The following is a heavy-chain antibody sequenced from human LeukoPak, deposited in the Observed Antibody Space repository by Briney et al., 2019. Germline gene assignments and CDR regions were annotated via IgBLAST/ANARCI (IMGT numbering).Heavy chain of an antibody. CDR3: ARGRRWNDY. CDR2: IKEDGSEM. D-gene: IGHD4-23*01. J-gene: IGHJ4*02. Sequence: PGGSLRLSCALSGFNFSRSSMSWVRQAPGKGLEWVASIKEDGSEMYYVDSVKGRFTISRDNTKNSLYLQMNSLRAEDTAVYYCARGRRWNDYWGQGTLVTVSS. V-gene: IGHV3-7*01. CDR1: GFNFSRSS.